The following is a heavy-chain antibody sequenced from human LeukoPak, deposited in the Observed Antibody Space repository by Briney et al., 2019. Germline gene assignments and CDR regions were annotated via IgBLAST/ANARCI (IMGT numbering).Heavy chain of an antibody. CDR1: GYTFTSYG. CDR2: IIPIFGTA. D-gene: IGHD3-22*01. CDR3: ARALDYYDSSGYYSLDY. Sequence: SVKVSCKASGYTFTSYGISWVRQAPGQGLEWMGGIIPIFGTANYAQKFQGRVTITADESTSTAYMELSSLRSEDTAVYYCARALDYYDSSGYYSLDYWGQGTLVTVSS. J-gene: IGHJ4*02. V-gene: IGHV1-69*13.